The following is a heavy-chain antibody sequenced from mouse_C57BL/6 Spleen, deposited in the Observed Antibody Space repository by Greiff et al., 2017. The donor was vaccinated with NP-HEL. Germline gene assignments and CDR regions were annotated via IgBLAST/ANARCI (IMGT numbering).Heavy chain of an antibody. CDR3: ARIYYYGSSLLAMDY. J-gene: IGHJ4*01. Sequence: VMLVESGPGLVQPSQSLSITCTVSGFSLTSYGVHWVRQSPGKGLEWLGVIWSGGSTDYNAAFISRLSISKDNSKSQVFFKMNSLQADDTAIYYCARIYYYGSSLLAMDYWGQGTSVTVSS. CDR1: GFSLTSYG. V-gene: IGHV2-2*01. D-gene: IGHD1-1*01. CDR2: IWSGGST.